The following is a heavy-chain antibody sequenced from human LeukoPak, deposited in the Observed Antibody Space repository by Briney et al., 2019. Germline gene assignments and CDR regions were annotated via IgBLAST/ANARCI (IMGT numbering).Heavy chain of an antibody. Sequence: PGGSLRLSCAASGFTFSSYSMNWVRQAPGKGLEWVSSISSSSSYIYYADSVKGRFTISRDNAKNSLYLQMNSLRAEDTAVYYCARARLLYRRLLGYYGMDVWGQGTTVTVSS. CDR2: ISSSSSYI. CDR3: ARARLLYRRLLGYYGMDV. CDR1: GFTFSSYS. J-gene: IGHJ6*02. D-gene: IGHD2-15*01. V-gene: IGHV3-21*01.